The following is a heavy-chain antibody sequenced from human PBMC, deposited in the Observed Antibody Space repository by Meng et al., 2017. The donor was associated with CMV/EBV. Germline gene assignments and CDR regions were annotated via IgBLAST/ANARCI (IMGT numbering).Heavy chain of an antibody. CDR3: ARPHQTSGYYESYYYYGMDI. V-gene: IGHV3-21*01. CDR1: GFTFSSYS. Sequence: GGSLRLSCAASGFTFSSYSMNWVRQAPGKGLEWVSSISSSSSYIYYADSVKGGFTISRDNAKNSLYLQMNSLRAEDTAVYYCARPHQTSGYYESYYYYGMDIWGQGTTVTVSS. D-gene: IGHD3-3*01. J-gene: IGHJ6*02. CDR2: ISSSSSYI.